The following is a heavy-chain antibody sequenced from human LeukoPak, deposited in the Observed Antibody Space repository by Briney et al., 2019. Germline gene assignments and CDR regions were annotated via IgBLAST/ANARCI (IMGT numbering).Heavy chain of an antibody. CDR2: IYPGDSDI. V-gene: IGHV5-51*01. CDR1: GYSFTSYW. D-gene: IGHD6-19*01. CDR3: ARRRNSAWDFDY. J-gene: IGHJ4*02. Sequence: GESLKISCKGSGYSFTSYWIGWVRQMPGKGLEWMGVIYPGDSDIRYSPSFLGQVTFSADKSSSTAYMQWSSLKASDTAMYYCARRRNSAWDFDYWGQGTLVTVSS.